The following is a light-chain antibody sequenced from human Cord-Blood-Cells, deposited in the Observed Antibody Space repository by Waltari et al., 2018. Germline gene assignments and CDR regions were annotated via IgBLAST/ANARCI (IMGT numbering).Light chain of an antibody. V-gene: IGLV2-14*01. CDR3: SSYTSSSTLYV. CDR1: SSDVGVSNY. CDR2: DVS. J-gene: IGLJ1*01. Sequence: QSALTQPASVSGSPGQSITISCTGTSSDVGVSNYVSWYQQHPGKAPKLMIYDVSNRPSGVSNRFSGSKSGNTASLTISGLQAEDEADYYCSSYTSSSTLYVFGTGTKVTVL.